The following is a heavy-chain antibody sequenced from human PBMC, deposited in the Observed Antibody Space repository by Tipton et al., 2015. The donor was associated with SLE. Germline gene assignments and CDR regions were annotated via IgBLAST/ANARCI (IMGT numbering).Heavy chain of an antibody. J-gene: IGHJ4*02. CDR1: GGSISSYY. CDR2: IYYSGST. Sequence: TLSLTCTVSGGSISSYYWSWIRQPPGKGLEWIGYIYYSGSTYYNPSLKSRVTISVDTSKNQLSLKLSSVTAADTAVYYCARLRGKHLWSAVDFWGQGTLVTVSS. V-gene: IGHV4-59*08. D-gene: IGHD5-18*01. CDR3: ARLRGKHLWSAVDF.